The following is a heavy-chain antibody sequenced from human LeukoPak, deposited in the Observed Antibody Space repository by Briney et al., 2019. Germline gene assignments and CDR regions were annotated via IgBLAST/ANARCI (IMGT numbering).Heavy chain of an antibody. CDR2: VWYDGSNK. J-gene: IGHJ3*02. Sequence: GGSLRLSCAASGFTFSSYGMHWVRHAPVKGLESVAVVWYDGSNKYYADSVKGRFTISRDNSKNTLYLQMNSLRAEDTAVYYCAKDRLEVVTGDDAFDIWGQGTMVTVSS. CDR3: AKDRLEVVTGDDAFDI. CDR1: GFTFSSYG. D-gene: IGHD2-21*02. V-gene: IGHV3-33*06.